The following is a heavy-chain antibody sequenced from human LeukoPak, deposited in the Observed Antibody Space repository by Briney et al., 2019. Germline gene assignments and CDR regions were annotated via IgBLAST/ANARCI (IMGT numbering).Heavy chain of an antibody. CDR3: VLDQGRYFYYMDV. CDR1: GGKFSSYA. J-gene: IGHJ6*03. Sequence: SVKVSCKVSGGKFSSYAISWVRQAPGQGLEWVGGIIPFFGTPYYAQKFQDRVTITADESASTAYTELSSLRSEDTAVYFCVLDQGRYFYYMDVWGRGTTVTISS. CDR2: IIPFFGTP. D-gene: IGHD2-2*01. V-gene: IGHV1-69*13.